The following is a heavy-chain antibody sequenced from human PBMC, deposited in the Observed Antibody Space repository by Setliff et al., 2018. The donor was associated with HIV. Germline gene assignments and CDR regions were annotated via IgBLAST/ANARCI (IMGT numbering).Heavy chain of an antibody. D-gene: IGHD2-8*01. CDR2: INPYNGNT. Sequence: ASVKVSCKAPGYNFVNLGIAWVRQAPGQGLEWMEWINPYNGNTNYGQKFQGRVTMSTETSTTTAYMELRSLRSDDTAVYYCARGNGHFDSWGQGSLVTVSS. CDR3: ARGNGHFDS. CDR1: GYNFVNLG. V-gene: IGHV1-18*01. J-gene: IGHJ4*02.